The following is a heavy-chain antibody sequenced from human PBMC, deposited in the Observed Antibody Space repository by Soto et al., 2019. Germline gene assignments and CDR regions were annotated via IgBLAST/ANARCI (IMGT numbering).Heavy chain of an antibody. CDR2: TYYSGST. CDR3: ARGGYSYNY. CDR1: GGSIRSYY. J-gene: IGHJ4*02. D-gene: IGHD6-13*01. Sequence: SETLSLTCTVSGGSIRSYYWSWIRQPPGKGLEWIGYTYYSGSTNYNPSLKSRVTISVDTSKNQFSLKLSSVTAADTAVYYCARGGYSYNYWGQGTLVTVSS. V-gene: IGHV4-59*01.